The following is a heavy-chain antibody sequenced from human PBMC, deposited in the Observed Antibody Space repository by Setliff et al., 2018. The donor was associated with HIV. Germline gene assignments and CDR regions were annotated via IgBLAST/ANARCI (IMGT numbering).Heavy chain of an antibody. CDR1: VYSFTSYY. J-gene: IGHJ6*02. V-gene: IGHV1-46*01. CDR2: IKPVGGSI. Sequence: GASVKVSCMACVYSFTSYYMQWVGQAPGLGLEGMGVIKPVGGSITYEQKFQGRVTMTRDTSTSTVQMELSSLRSEDTAMYYCARGWGGQDSNYYGMDVWGQGTTVTVSS. CDR3: ARGWGGQDSNYYGMDV. D-gene: IGHD3-16*01.